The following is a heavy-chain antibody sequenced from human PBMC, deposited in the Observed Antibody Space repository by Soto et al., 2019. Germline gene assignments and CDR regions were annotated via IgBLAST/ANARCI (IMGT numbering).Heavy chain of an antibody. CDR3: SRDQGGNGIFDA. J-gene: IGHJ4*02. D-gene: IGHD1-20*01. Sequence: QVQLVQSGPEVKKPEASVKVSCKTSGYTFTSSGISWVRQAPGQGPEWMGWISGHNGVTNFERNFQDRVNLTIDSSTSTAYMEVRSPGLADTAIYYCSRDQGGNGIFDAWGQGTLVTVSS. CDR2: ISGHNGVT. CDR1: GYTFTSSG. V-gene: IGHV1-18*04.